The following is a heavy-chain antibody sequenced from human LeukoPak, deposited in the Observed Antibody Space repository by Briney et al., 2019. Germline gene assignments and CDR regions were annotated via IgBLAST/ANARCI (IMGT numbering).Heavy chain of an antibody. V-gene: IGHV1-2*02. D-gene: IGHD6-13*01. CDR2: INPNSGGT. CDR1: GYTFTGYY. Sequence: ASVKVSCKASGYTFTGYYMHWVRQAPGQGLEWMGWINPNSGGTHFAQKFEGRVTMTWDTSISTAYMELSSLRSDDTAIYYCARGFSSWYLSPYYFEFWGQGTLVTVSS. J-gene: IGHJ4*02. CDR3: ARGFSSWYLSPYYFEF.